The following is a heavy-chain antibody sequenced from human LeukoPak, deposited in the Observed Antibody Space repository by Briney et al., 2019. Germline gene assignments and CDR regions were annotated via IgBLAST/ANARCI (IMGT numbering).Heavy chain of an antibody. V-gene: IGHV3-30*18. CDR2: MSYDGSNK. D-gene: IGHD3-22*01. J-gene: IGHJ4*02. Sequence: GGSLRLSCAASGFTFSSYGMHWVRQAPGKGLEWVAVMSYDGSNKYYVESVKGRFTISRDNPKNTLYLQMNSLRADDTAGYYCAKMGGRYYDSSGYYFGYWGQGTLVTVSS. CDR1: GFTFSSYG. CDR3: AKMGGRYYDSSGYYFGY.